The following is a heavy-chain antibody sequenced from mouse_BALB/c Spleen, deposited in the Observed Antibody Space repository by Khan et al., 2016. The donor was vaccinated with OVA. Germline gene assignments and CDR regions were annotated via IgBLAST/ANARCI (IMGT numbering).Heavy chain of an antibody. V-gene: IGHV1-7*01. CDR1: GYSFTTYW. CDR3: GRGGHYGAWFAY. Sequence: QVQLQQSGAELAKPGASVKISCKASGYSFTTYWMHWVKQRPGQGLEWIGYINPSTGYTDYNQKFKDKATLTADKSSSTAYMELSSLTSDDSAVXYCGRGGHYGAWFAYWGQGTLVTVSA. J-gene: IGHJ3*01. D-gene: IGHD2-1*01. CDR2: INPSTGYT.